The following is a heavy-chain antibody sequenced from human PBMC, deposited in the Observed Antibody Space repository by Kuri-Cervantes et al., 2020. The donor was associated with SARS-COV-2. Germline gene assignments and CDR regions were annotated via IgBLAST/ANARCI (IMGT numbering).Heavy chain of an antibody. CDR3: ARLPTDSGSYFLSLLFSQSK. V-gene: IGHV3-64D*06. CDR2: ISSNGGST. CDR1: GFTFSSYA. Sequence: LSLTCAASGFTFSSYAMHWVRQAPGKGLEYVSAISSNGGSTYYADSVKGRFTISRDNSKNTLYLQMSSLRAEDTAVYYCARLPTDSGSYFLSLLFSQSKWGQGTLVTVSS. J-gene: IGHJ4*02. D-gene: IGHD1-26*01.